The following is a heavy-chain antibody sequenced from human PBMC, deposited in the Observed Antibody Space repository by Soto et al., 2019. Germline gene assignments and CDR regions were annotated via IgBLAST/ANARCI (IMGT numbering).Heavy chain of an antibody. J-gene: IGHJ3*02. Sequence: ASVKVSCKASGYTFTSYDINWVRQATGQGLEWMGWMNPNSGNTGYAQKFQGRVTMTRNTSISTAYMELSSLRSEDTAVYYCALALEGSFYAFDIWGQGTMVTVS. CDR2: MNPNSGNT. CDR1: GYTFTSYD. CDR3: ALALEGSFYAFDI. D-gene: IGHD3-3*02. V-gene: IGHV1-8*01.